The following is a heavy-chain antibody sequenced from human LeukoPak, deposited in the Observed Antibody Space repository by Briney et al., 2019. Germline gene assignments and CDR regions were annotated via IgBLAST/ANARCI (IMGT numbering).Heavy chain of an antibody. D-gene: IGHD1-26*01. V-gene: IGHV3-23*01. CDR3: AKVPTPGLGSIYFDY. CDR1: GFTFSSYA. CDR2: ISGSGGST. J-gene: IGHJ4*02. Sequence: PGGSLRLSCAASGFTFSSYAMSWVRQASEKGLEWVSAISGSGGSTYYADSVKGRFTISRDNSKNTLYLQMNSLRAEDTAVYYCAKVPTPGLGSIYFDYWGQGTLVTVSS.